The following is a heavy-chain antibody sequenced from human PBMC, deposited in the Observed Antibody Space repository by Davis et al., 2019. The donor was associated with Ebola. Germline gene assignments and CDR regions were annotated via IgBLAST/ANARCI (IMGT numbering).Heavy chain of an antibody. V-gene: IGHV4-39*01. D-gene: IGHD3-10*01. J-gene: IGHJ4*02. Sequence: MPSETLSLTCTVSGGSISSSSYYWGWIRQPPGKGLEWIGSIYYSGSTYYNPSLKSRVTISVDTSKNQFSLKLSSVTDADTAVYYCARRGSRGFDYWGQGTLVTVSS. CDR3: ARRGSRGFDY. CDR2: IYYSGST. CDR1: GGSISSSSYY.